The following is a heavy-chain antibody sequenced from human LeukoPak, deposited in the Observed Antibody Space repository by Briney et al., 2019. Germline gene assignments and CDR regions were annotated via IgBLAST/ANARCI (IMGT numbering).Heavy chain of an antibody. V-gene: IGHV3-30-3*01. CDR3: ARDAVAAAGNPLDY. D-gene: IGHD6-13*01. CDR1: GFTFSSYA. CDR2: TSYDGSNK. Sequence: GGSLRLSCAASGFTFSSYAMHWVRQAPGKGLEWVAVTSYDGSNKYYADSVKGRFTISRDNSKNTLYLQMNSLRAEDTAVYYCARDAVAAAGNPLDYWGQGTLVTVSS. J-gene: IGHJ4*02.